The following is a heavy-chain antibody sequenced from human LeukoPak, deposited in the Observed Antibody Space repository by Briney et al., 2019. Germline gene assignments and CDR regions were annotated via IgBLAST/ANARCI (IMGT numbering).Heavy chain of an antibody. Sequence: GGSLRLSCVASGFIFNEYTMHWVRQAPGKGLEWVSLITWDGGATFYADSVKGRFTISRDNRKNSLHLQMSSLTPDDSALYYCARERERLTDYWGQGTLVTVPS. J-gene: IGHJ4*02. CDR3: ARERERLTDY. CDR1: GFIFNEYT. V-gene: IGHV3-43*01. CDR2: ITWDGGAT. D-gene: IGHD1-26*01.